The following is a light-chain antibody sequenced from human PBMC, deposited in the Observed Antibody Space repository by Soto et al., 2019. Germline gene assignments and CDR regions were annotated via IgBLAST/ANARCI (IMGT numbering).Light chain of an antibody. Sequence: DIQMTQSPSSLSASVGDRVTITCRASQGIGNSLAWYQQKPGNVSKLLIYAASTLQSGVPSRFSGSGSETDFTLTITSLQPEDVATYYCQKYNGAPPFTFGPGTKVDIK. CDR2: AAS. V-gene: IGKV1-27*01. J-gene: IGKJ3*01. CDR1: QGIGNS. CDR3: QKYNGAPPFT.